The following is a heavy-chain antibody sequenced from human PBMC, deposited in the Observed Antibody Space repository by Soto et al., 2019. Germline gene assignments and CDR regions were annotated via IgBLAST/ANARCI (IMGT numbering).Heavy chain of an antibody. D-gene: IGHD3-10*01. CDR3: ARALSLLWFGELWDGMDV. Sequence: SVKVSCKASGGTFSSYAISWVRQAPGQELEWMGGIIPIFGTANYAQKFQGRVTITADESTSTAYMALSSLRSEDTAVYYCARALSLLWFGELWDGMDVWGQGTTVTVSS. J-gene: IGHJ6*02. V-gene: IGHV1-69*13. CDR2: IIPIFGTA. CDR1: GGTFSSYA.